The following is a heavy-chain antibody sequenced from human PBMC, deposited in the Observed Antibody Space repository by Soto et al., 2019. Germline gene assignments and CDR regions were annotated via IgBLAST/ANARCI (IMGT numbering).Heavy chain of an antibody. CDR2: IYYSGST. CDR3: ARLRDRSGTASIYNGMYV. CDR1: GVSLTSHY. J-gene: IGHJ6*02. D-gene: IGHD3-22*01. V-gene: IGHV4-59*11. Sequence: QVHLQESGPELVKPSETLSLTCRVSGVSLTSHYWTWIRQSPGKGLEWIGYIYYSGSTNYSPSLRSGLTMSLDTPSTQFSRTLSSVTAADTAIYYCARLRDRSGTASIYNGMYVWGPGTMVTVSS.